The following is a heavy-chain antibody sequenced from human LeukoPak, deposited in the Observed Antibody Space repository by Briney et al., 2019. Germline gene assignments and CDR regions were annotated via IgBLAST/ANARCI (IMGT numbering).Heavy chain of an antibody. CDR1: GFTLGSHD. D-gene: IGHD5-18*01. Sequence: GGSLRLSCTASGFTLGSHDMHWVRQTTGEGLEWVAAIASGFQTFYAGSVRGRFTVSREDAKNSLYLQMNSLRAGDTAVYYCVREARGYHYTYFDYWGQGTLVTVSS. V-gene: IGHV3-13*01. CDR3: VREARGYHYTYFDY. CDR2: IASGFQT. J-gene: IGHJ4*02.